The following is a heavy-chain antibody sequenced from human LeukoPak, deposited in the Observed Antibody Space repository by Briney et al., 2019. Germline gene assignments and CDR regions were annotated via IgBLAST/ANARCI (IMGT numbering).Heavy chain of an antibody. CDR3: AVERGGCSAVTCYAFNH. CDR1: GFSFSDGW. Sequence: GESLRLSCAGSGFSFSDGWMGWVRQAPGKGLEWVGRIKSKVDGGTRDYAAPVKGRFTISREDSQNKIFLQMNSLEIGDTAVYYCAVERGGCSAVTCYAFNHWGQGTLVTVSS. CDR2: IKSKVDGGTR. V-gene: IGHV3-15*01. J-gene: IGHJ4*02. D-gene: IGHD2-15*01.